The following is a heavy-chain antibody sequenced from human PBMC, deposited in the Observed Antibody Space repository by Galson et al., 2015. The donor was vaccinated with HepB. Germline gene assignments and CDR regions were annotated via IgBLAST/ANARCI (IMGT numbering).Heavy chain of an antibody. J-gene: IGHJ1*01. Sequence: SETLSLTCTVSGASVTGYYWSWIRQPPGKGLQWIGYIYYDGNTNYNPSLKSRATMSVDTSKNQFSLNLRSVTPTDTAVYYCARHGFGSEDNVWGQGTLVAVSS. D-gene: IGHD3-10*01. CDR1: GASVTGYY. V-gene: IGHV4-59*08. CDR2: IYYDGNT. CDR3: ARHGFGSEDNV.